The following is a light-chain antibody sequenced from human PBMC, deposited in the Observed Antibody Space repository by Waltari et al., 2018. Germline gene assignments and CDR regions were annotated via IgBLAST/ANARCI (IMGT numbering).Light chain of an antibody. J-gene: IGKJ3*01. CDR1: QDIRSL. CDR3: QQLYSSPFT. Sequence: DIQLTQSPSFLSASVGDRVTITCRASQDIRSLLAWYQQNPGKAPKLLIYAAPTLQSGVPSRFSGRGSGTEFTLTISSPQPEDFATYYCQQLYSSPFTFGPGTKVDL. V-gene: IGKV1-9*01. CDR2: AAP.